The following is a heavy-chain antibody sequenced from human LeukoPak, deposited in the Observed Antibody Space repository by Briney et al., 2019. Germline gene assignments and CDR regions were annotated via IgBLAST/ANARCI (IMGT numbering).Heavy chain of an antibody. J-gene: IGHJ1*01. CDR1: GFTFDNYA. D-gene: IGHD6-19*01. CDR2: ISWNSGTI. Sequence: PGGSLRLSCAASGFTFDNYAMNWVRQVPGKGLEWISLISWNSGTIGYADSVKGRFTISRDNANNFLYLRMNSLRAEDTALYYCARAYKDRSLAGKKEFFQHWGQGTLVTVSS. V-gene: IGHV3-9*01. CDR3: ARAYKDRSLAGKKEFFQH.